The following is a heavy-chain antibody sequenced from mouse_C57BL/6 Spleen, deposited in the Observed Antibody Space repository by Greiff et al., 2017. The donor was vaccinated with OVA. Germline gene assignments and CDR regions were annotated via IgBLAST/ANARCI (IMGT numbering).Heavy chain of an antibody. CDR1: GFTFSDYG. CDR2: ISSGSSTI. V-gene: IGHV5-17*01. Sequence: EVQRVESGGGLVKPGGSLKLSCAASGFTFSDYGMHWVRQAPEKGLEWVAYISSGSSTIYYADTVKGRFTISRDNAKNTLFLQMTSLRSEDTAMYYCASPYYYGSSYGYFDVWGTGTTVTVSS. D-gene: IGHD1-1*01. CDR3: ASPYYYGSSYGYFDV. J-gene: IGHJ1*03.